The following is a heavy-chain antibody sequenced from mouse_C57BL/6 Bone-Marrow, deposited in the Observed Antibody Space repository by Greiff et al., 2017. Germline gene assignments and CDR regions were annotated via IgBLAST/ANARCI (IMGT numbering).Heavy chain of an antibody. CDR1: GFTFSSYA. D-gene: IGHD1-1*01. CDR3: TRVDYYGSSSWFAY. CDR2: ISSGGDYI. V-gene: IGHV5-9-1*02. Sequence: EVMLVESGEGLVKPGGSLKLSCAASGFTFSSYAMSWVRQTPEKRLEWVAYISSGGDYIYYADTVKGRFTISRDNARNTLYLQMSSLKSEDTAMYYCTRVDYYGSSSWFAYWGQGTLVTVSA. J-gene: IGHJ3*01.